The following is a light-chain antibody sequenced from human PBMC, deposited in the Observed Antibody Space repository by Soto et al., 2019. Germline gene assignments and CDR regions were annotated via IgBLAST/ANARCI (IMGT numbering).Light chain of an antibody. Sequence: EILMTQSPATLSVSPGERATLSCRASQSVDSNLAWYQQKPGQAPRLLIYGASTRATGISARFSGSGSGTECTLTSSSLQSEDFGVDYCQQENNWWTFGQGTKGE. J-gene: IGKJ1*01. V-gene: IGKV3-15*01. CDR2: GAS. CDR1: QSVDSN. CDR3: QQENNWWT.